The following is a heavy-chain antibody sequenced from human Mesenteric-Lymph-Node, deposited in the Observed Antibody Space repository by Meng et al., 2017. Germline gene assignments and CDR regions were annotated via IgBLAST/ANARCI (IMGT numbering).Heavy chain of an antibody. Sequence: SETLSLTCTVSGGSVSSGSYFWSWIRQPPGKGLEWMGYIYYSGSTNYNPSLKSRVTISLDTSKNQFSLKLRSVTAADTAVYYCARSYYDILTGYYRAWWFDPWGQGTLVTVSS. CDR1: GGSVSSGSYF. V-gene: IGHV4-61*01. D-gene: IGHD3-9*01. CDR3: ARSYYDILTGYYRAWWFDP. CDR2: IYYSGST. J-gene: IGHJ5*02.